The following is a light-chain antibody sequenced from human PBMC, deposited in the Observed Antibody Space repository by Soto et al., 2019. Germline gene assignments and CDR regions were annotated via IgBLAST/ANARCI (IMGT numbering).Light chain of an antibody. V-gene: IGLV2-11*01. CDR3: CSYAGSYIYV. Sequence: QSALTQPRSVSRSPGQSVTTSCTGTSSDVGGYNYVSWYQQYPGKAPKLMIYDVSKRPSVVPDRFSGSKSGNTASLTISGLQAEDEADYYCCSYAGSYIYVFGTGTKVTVL. CDR1: SSDVGGYNY. CDR2: DVS. J-gene: IGLJ1*01.